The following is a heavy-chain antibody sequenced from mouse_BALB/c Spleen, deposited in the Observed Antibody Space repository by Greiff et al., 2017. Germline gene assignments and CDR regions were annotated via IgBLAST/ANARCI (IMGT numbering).Heavy chain of an antibody. CDR3: VGVFLAY. CDR2: INPSNGRT. V-gene: IGHV1S81*02. J-gene: IGHJ3*01. CDR1: GYTFTSYW. Sequence: VQLQQSGAELVKPGASVKLSCKASGYTFTSYWMHWVKQRPGQGLEWIGEINPSNGRTNYNEKFKSKATLTVDKSSSTAYMQLSSLTSEDSAVYYCVGVFLAYWGQGTLVTVSA.